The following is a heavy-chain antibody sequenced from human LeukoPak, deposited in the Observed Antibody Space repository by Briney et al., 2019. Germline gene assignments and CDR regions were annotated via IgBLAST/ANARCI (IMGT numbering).Heavy chain of an antibody. Sequence: GGSLRLSCVASGFTFSDNYVSWIRQAPGKGLEWLSYISSSGSTIYYADSVKGRFTISRDNAKNSLYLQMNSLRAEDTAVYYCARGGPPDAFDIWGQGTMVTVSS. J-gene: IGHJ3*02. CDR3: ARGGPPDAFDI. V-gene: IGHV3-11*01. D-gene: IGHD2-15*01. CDR1: GFTFSDNY. CDR2: ISSSGSTI.